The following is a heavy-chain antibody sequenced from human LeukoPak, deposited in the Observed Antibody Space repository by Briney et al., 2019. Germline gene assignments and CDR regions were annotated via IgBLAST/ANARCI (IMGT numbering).Heavy chain of an antibody. V-gene: IGHV1-2*02. CDR1: GYTFTRYY. CDR3: ARCGCTVTTGVTFDY. J-gene: IGHJ4*02. Sequence: ASVKVSCKASGYTFTRYYMHWVRQAPGQGLEGMGWINPNSGGTNYAQKFQGRVTMTRDTSISTAYMELSRLRSDDTAVYYCARCGCTVTTGVTFDYWGQGTLVTVSS. CDR2: INPNSGGT. D-gene: IGHD4-17*01.